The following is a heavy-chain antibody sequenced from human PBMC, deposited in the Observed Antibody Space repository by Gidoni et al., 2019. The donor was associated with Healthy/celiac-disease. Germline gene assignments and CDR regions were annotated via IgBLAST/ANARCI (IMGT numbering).Heavy chain of an antibody. D-gene: IGHD7-27*01. CDR2: IIPILGIA. CDR1: GGTFSSYT. Sequence: QVQLVQSGAEVKKPGSSVKVSCKASGGTFSSYTISWVRQAPGQGLEWMGRIIPILGIANYAQKFQGRVTITADKSTSTAYMELSSLRSEDTAVYYCARDRYGGNWGWFDPWGQGTLVTVSS. J-gene: IGHJ5*02. V-gene: IGHV1-69*08. CDR3: ARDRYGGNWGWFDP.